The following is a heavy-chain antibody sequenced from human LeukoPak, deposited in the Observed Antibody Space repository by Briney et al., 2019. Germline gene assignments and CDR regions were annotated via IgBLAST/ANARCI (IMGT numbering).Heavy chain of an antibody. V-gene: IGHV1-46*01. CDR1: GYTFTRYY. CDR2: ISPSGGST. Sequence: ASVKVSCKAFGYTFTRYYMHWVRQAPGQGPEWMGVISPSGGSTTYAQKFQGRVTLTRDMSTSTDYLELSSLRSEDTAVYYCARDQIYVWGSYRPLPYYFDYWGQGTLVTVSS. CDR3: ARDQIYVWGSYRPLPYYFDY. D-gene: IGHD3-16*02. J-gene: IGHJ4*02.